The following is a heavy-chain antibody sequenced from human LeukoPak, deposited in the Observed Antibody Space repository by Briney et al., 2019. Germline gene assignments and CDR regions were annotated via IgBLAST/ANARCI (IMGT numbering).Heavy chain of an antibody. D-gene: IGHD5-24*01. CDR1: GGTTSSYY. J-gene: IGHJ4*02. CDR3: ARGPAGRDGYNFVS. Sequence: SETLSLTCNVSGGTTSSYYWSWIRQPAGKGLEWIGRIYSSGSTHYNPSLKSRVTMSVETSKNHFSLMLTSLTGADTAVYYCARGPAGRDGYNFVSWGQGPLVTVSS. CDR2: IYSSGST. V-gene: IGHV4-4*07.